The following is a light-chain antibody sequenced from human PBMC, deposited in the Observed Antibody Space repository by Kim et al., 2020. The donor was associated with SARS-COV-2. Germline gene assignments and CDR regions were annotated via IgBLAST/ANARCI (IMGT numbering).Light chain of an antibody. Sequence: ETVMTQSPATLSMSPGDIATLSCRASQNVHSNLAWYQQKPGQAPRLLIYGASTRATDIPARFSGGGSDTEFTLTISSLQSEDFAVYYCQQYNDWPPYTFGQGTKVDIK. V-gene: IGKV3-15*01. J-gene: IGKJ2*01. CDR2: GAS. CDR3: QQYNDWPPYT. CDR1: QNVHSN.